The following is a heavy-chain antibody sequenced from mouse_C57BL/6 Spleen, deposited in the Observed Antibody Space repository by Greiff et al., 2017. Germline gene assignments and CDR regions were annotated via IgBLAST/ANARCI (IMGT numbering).Heavy chain of an antibody. J-gene: IGHJ4*01. CDR3: ARTAQAGAYDAMDY. V-gene: IGHV1-7*01. D-gene: IGHD3-2*02. CDR1: GYTFTSYW. CDR2: INPSSGYT. Sequence: QVQLQQSGAELAKPGASVKLSCKASGYTFTSYWMHWVKQRPGQGLEWIGYINPSSGYTKYNQTFKDKATLTADKTSSTAYMQLSSLTSEDSAVYYCARTAQAGAYDAMDYWGQGTSVTVSS.